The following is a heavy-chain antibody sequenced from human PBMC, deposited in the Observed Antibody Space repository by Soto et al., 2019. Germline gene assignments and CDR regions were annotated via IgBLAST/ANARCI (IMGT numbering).Heavy chain of an antibody. CDR3: ARGHSSSWYVCDY. Sequence: QVQLVQSGAEVKKPGASVKVSCKASGYTFTSYDINWVRQATGQGLEWMGWMNPNSGNTVYAQKFQGRVTMPRNTSIRTAYMELSSLRSEDTAVYYCARGHSSSWYVCDYWGQGTLVTVSS. J-gene: IGHJ4*02. V-gene: IGHV1-8*01. CDR1: GYTFTSYD. D-gene: IGHD6-13*01. CDR2: MNPNSGNT.